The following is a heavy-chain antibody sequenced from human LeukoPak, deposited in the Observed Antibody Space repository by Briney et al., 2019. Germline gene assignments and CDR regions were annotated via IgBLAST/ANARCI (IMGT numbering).Heavy chain of an antibody. J-gene: IGHJ4*02. CDR2: IYYSGST. V-gene: IGHV4-39*01. Sequence: PSETLSLTYTVSGGSISSSSYYWGWIHQPPGKGLEWIGSIYYSGSTYYNPSLKSRVTISVDTSKNQFSLKLSSVTAADTAVYYCARQQQWLVLLYFDYWGQGTLVTVSS. D-gene: IGHD6-19*01. CDR1: GGSISSSSYY. CDR3: ARQQQWLVLLYFDY.